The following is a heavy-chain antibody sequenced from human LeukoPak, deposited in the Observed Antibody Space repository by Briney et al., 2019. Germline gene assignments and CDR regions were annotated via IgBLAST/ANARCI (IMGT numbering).Heavy chain of an antibody. V-gene: IGHV4-59*01. J-gene: IGHJ6*03. D-gene: IGHD5-18*01. CDR2: IYYSGST. CDR3: ASGAYSFYYMDV. CDR1: SGSISRYY. Sequence: SETLSLTCTVSSGSISRYYWRWIRQPPGKGLEWIGYIYYSGSTNYNPSLKSRVTISVDTSKNQFSLKLSSVTAADTAVYYCASGAYSFYYMDVWGKGTTVTISS.